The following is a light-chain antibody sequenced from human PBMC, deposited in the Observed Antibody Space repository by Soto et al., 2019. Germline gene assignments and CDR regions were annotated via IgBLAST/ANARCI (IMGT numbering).Light chain of an antibody. Sequence: EIVLTQSPTTISVPVGERVIXSCRASQSVDISLAWYQQKPGQVRRLLIYGASTRATDMAGKFSGGGSGTEFTLTLPSLRPEAFGVYFSHQYRSSRRAFCQGAKVDI. CDR1: QSVDIS. CDR2: GAS. V-gene: IGKV3-15*01. CDR3: HQYRSSRRA. J-gene: IGKJ1*01.